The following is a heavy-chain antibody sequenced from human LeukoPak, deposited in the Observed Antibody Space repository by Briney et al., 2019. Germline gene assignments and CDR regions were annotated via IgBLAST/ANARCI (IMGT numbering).Heavy chain of an antibody. CDR1: GYTFSCYW. CDR2: IYPGDSDT. Sequence: PGESLKISCQGSGYTFSCYWIDWVRQMPGKGLEWMGIIYPGDSDTRYNPSFQGQVTISADKSISTAYLQWSSLKASDTAMYYCARRADDYVWGSTVFWLDSWGQGTLVTVSS. D-gene: IGHD3-16*01. J-gene: IGHJ4*02. CDR3: ARRADDYVWGSTVFWLDS. V-gene: IGHV5-51*01.